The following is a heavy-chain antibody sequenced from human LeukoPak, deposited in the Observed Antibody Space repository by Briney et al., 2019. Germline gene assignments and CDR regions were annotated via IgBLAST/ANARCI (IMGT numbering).Heavy chain of an antibody. D-gene: IGHD3-16*01. V-gene: IGHV4-39*01. J-gene: IGHJ4*02. CDR3: APQRGGLTRFDY. CDR2: IYYSGST. Sequence: SETLSLTCTVSGGSISGSSYYWGWIRQPPGKGLEWIGSIYYSGSTYYNPSLKSRVTISVDTSKNQFSLKLTSVTAADTAVYYCAPQRGGLTRFDYWGQGTLVTVSS. CDR1: GGSISGSSYY.